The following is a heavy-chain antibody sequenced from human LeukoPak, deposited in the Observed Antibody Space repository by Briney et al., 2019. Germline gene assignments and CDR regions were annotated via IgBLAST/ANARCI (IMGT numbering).Heavy chain of an antibody. J-gene: IGHJ5*02. CDR2: IDPNGEAS. V-gene: IGHV3-64*01. Sequence: GGSLRLSCAASGFTFSGCVMLWVRQAPGMGLEYVSSIDPNGEASYYANSVKGRFSISRDNSNNMLYLQMGGLTSADMGVYYCAAQGGRTGAYDPWGQGTLVTVAS. CDR3: AAQGGRTGAYDP. D-gene: IGHD3/OR15-3a*01. CDR1: GFTFSGCV.